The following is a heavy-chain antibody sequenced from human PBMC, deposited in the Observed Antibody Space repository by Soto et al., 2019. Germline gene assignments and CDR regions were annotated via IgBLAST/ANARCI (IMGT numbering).Heavy chain of an antibody. Sequence: QVQLVQSGAEVKKPGSSVKVSCKASGDTFSNHTISWVRQAPGQGLEWMGRIIPMLGVANYAQKFQGRVTSTPDKTPSTAYMELSRLRAAQTAVCNSARVAGMGTVTQGYYSNTDVSGKGTTVTVSS. V-gene: IGHV1-69*04. J-gene: IGHJ6*03. CDR2: IIPMLGVA. D-gene: IGHD4-17*01. CDR1: GDTFSNHT. CDR3: ARVAGMGTVTQGYYSNTDV.